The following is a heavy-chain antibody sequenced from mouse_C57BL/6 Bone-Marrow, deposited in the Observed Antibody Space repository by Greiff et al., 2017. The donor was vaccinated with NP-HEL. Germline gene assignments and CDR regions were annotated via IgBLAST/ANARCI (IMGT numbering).Heavy chain of an antibody. CDR2: IWSGGST. D-gene: IGHD1-1*01. CDR3: AGYYGSSYWYFDV. Sequence: QVQLQQSGPGLVQPSQSLSITCTVSGFSLTSYGVHWVRQSPGKGLEWLGVIWSGGSTDYNAAFISRLSISKDNSKSQVFFKMNSLQAEDTAIYYCAGYYGSSYWYFDVWGTGTTVTVSS. CDR1: GFSLTSYG. J-gene: IGHJ1*03. V-gene: IGHV2-2*01.